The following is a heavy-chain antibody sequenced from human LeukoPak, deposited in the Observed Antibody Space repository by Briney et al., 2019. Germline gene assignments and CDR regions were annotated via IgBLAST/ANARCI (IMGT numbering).Heavy chain of an antibody. Sequence: SETLSLTCAVYGGSFSGYYWSWIRQPPGKGLEWIGEINHSGSTNYNPSLKSRVTISVDTSKNQFSLKLSSVTAADTAVYYCARRYGGSSRRGFRYYYYMDVWGKGTTVTVSS. CDR2: INHSGST. J-gene: IGHJ6*03. CDR1: GGSFSGYY. CDR3: ARRYGGSSRRGFRYYYYMDV. V-gene: IGHV4-34*01. D-gene: IGHD4-23*01.